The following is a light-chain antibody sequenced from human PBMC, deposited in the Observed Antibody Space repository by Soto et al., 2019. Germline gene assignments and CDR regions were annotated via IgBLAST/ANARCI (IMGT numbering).Light chain of an antibody. CDR2: DAS. CDR1: QSVSSSY. Sequence: EIVLTQSPGTLSLSPGERATLSCRASQSVSSSYLAWYHQKPGQAPRLLIYDASNRATGIPARFSDSGSGTDFTLTISSLEPEDFAVYYCQQRSNWPPITFGQGTRLEIK. CDR3: QQRSNWPPIT. V-gene: IGKV3-11*01. J-gene: IGKJ5*01.